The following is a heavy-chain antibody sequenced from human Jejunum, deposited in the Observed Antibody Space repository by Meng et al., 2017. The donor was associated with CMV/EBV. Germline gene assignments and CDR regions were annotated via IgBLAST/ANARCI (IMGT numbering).Heavy chain of an antibody. D-gene: IGHD3-3*01. Sequence: GGYIYRGGLYWVWIRHHPGKGLEWIGKIDYYKGGTTYNPSFQRRVAISMDSSKNQFSRRLTSVTAADTAVYYCARLLWSGDIFCDYWGQGILVTVSS. J-gene: IGHJ4*02. CDR1: GGYIYRGGLY. CDR3: ARLLWSGDIFCDY. V-gene: IGHV4-31*02. CDR2: IDYYKGGT.